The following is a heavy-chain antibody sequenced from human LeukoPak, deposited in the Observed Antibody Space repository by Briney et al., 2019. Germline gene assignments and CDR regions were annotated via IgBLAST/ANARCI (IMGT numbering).Heavy chain of an antibody. J-gene: IGHJ4*02. CDR3: ARDRPGTKYGLDY. V-gene: IGHV3-66*01. D-gene: IGHD1-7*01. CDR1: GFTVSTNY. CDR2: IYSGGNT. Sequence: GGSLRLSCAASGFTVSTNYMTWVRQAPGKGLEGVSVIYSGGNTYYAVSVKGRFAISRDNSKNTLYLQMNSLRAEDTAVYYCARDRPGTKYGLDYWGQGTLVTVSS.